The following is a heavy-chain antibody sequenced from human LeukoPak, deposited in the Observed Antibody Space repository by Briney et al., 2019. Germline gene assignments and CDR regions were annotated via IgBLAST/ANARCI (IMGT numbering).Heavy chain of an antibody. V-gene: IGHV4-59*12. CDR3: ARRLLGYCSGGSCYSGYFQH. Sequence: SETLSLTCTVSGGSISSYYWSWIRRPPGKGLEWIGYIYYSGSTNYNPSLKGRVTISVDTSKNQFSLKLSSVTAADTAVYYCARRLLGYCSGGSCYSGYFQHWGQGTLVTVSS. J-gene: IGHJ1*01. D-gene: IGHD2-15*01. CDR1: GGSISSYY. CDR2: IYYSGST.